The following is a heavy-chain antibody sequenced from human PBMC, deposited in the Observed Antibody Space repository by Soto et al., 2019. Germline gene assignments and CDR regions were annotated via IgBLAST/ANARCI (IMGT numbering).Heavy chain of an antibody. CDR1: GGSINSNNYY. V-gene: IGHV4-39*07. CDR2: IYYSGTT. CDR3: ARDRYCSSTSCSTAGVDY. J-gene: IGHJ4*02. Sequence: PSETLSLTCTVSGGSINSNNYYWGWVRQPPGKGLDWIGNIYYSGTTYYNPSLKSRVTISVDTSKNQFSLKLTSVTAADTAVYYCARDRYCSSTSCSTAGVDYWGQGTLVTVSS. D-gene: IGHD2-2*01.